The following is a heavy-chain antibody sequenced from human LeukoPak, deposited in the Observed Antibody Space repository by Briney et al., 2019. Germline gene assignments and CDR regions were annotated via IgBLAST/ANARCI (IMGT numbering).Heavy chain of an antibody. Sequence: PGGSLRLSCAASGFTFGSSWMTWVRQAPGKGLEWVAVISYDGSNKYYADSVKGRFTISRDNSKNTLYLQMNSLRAEDTAVYYCARGPDRNYYGSGTDYWGQGTLVTVSS. D-gene: IGHD3-10*01. V-gene: IGHV3-30-3*01. CDR1: GFTFGSSW. CDR3: ARGPDRNYYGSGTDY. J-gene: IGHJ4*02. CDR2: ISYDGSNK.